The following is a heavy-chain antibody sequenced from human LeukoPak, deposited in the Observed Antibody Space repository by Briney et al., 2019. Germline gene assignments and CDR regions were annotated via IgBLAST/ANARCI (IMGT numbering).Heavy chain of an antibody. Sequence: SETLSLTCAVYGGSFSGYYWSWIRQPPGKGLEWIGEINHSGSTSYNPSLKSRVTISVDTSKNQFSLKLSSVTAADTAVYYCARVRQWLVGGPFDYWGQGTLVTVSS. J-gene: IGHJ4*02. V-gene: IGHV4-34*01. CDR3: ARVRQWLVGGPFDY. D-gene: IGHD6-19*01. CDR2: INHSGST. CDR1: GGSFSGYY.